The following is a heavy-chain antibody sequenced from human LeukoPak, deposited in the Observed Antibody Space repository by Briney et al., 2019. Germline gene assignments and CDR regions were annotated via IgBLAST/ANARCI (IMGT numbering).Heavy chain of an antibody. CDR2: INHSGNT. Sequence: PSETLSLTCTVSAYSSISGYYWGWIRQSPGKGLEWIASINHSGNTYYDPSLKSRVTMSIDTSKKQFTLKLTSVTAADTAVYYCARDRGGSYYFDYWGQGTLVTVSA. CDR3: ARDRGGSYYFDY. J-gene: IGHJ4*02. D-gene: IGHD1-26*01. CDR1: AYSSISGYY. V-gene: IGHV4-38-2*02.